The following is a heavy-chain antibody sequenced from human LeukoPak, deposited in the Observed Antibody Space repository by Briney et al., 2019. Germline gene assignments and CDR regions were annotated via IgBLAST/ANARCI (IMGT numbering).Heavy chain of an antibody. CDR3: ARLLVGGSCQGYYFDY. CDR1: GGSISSSSYY. Sequence: PSETLSLTCTVSGGSISSSSYYRGGIRQPPGKGLEWIGSIYYSGSTYYNPSLKSRVTISVDTSKNQFSLKLSSVTAADTAVYYCARLLVGGSCQGYYFDYWGQGTLVTVSS. J-gene: IGHJ4*02. V-gene: IGHV4-39*01. CDR2: IYYSGST. D-gene: IGHD2-15*01.